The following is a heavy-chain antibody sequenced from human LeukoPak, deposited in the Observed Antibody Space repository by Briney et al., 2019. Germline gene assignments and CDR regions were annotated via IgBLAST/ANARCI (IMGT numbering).Heavy chain of an antibody. CDR3: ARGRKWEPANEYYFDY. V-gene: IGHV4-34*01. Sequence: SETLSLTCAVYGGSLSGYYWSWIRQPPGKGLEWIGEINHSGSTNYNPSLKSRVTISVDTSKNQFSLKLSSVTAADTAVYYCARGRKWEPANEYYFDYWGQGTLVTVSS. CDR2: INHSGST. CDR1: GGSLSGYY. J-gene: IGHJ4*02. D-gene: IGHD1-26*01.